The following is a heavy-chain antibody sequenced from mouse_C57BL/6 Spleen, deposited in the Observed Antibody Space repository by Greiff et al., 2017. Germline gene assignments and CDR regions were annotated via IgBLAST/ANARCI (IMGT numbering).Heavy chain of an antibody. CDR3: ARQLKEAWFAY. CDR2: ISSGGSYT. Sequence: EVQRVESGGDLVKPGGSLKLSCAASGFTFSSYGMSWVRQTPDKRLAWVATISSGGSYTYYPDSVKGRFTISRDNAKNTLYLQMSSLKSEDTARYYCARQLKEAWFAYWGQGTSVTVSS. D-gene: IGHD1-3*01. CDR1: GFTFSSYG. V-gene: IGHV5-6*01. J-gene: IGHJ4*01.